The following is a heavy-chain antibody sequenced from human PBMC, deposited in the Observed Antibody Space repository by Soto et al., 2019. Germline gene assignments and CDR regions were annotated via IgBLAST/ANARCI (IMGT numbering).Heavy chain of an antibody. CDR2: IHHTGST. D-gene: IGHD5-12*01. J-gene: IGHJ5*02. CDR1: GRSISEINSY. V-gene: IGHV4-39*01. Sequence: PSETLSLTCSVSGRSISEINSYWGWIRQTPGEGLEWIGTIHHTGSTYYNPSLKNRVIISLDTSKNQFSLKLSSVTAADTALYYCARPEGGYGSGYSWFDPWGQGTRVTV. CDR3: ARPEGGYGSGYSWFDP.